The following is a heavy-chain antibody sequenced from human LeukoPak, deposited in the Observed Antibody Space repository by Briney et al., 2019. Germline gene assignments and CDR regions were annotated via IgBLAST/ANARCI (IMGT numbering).Heavy chain of an antibody. CDR3: ARQKRDAFDI. V-gene: IGHV4-4*09. J-gene: IGHJ3*02. CDR2: IYTSGST. Sequence: SETLSLTCTVSGGSISSYYWSWIRQPPGKGLEWIGYIYTSGSTNYNPSPKSRVTISVDTSKNQFSLKLSSVTAADTAVYYCARQKRDAFDIWGQGTMVTVSS. CDR1: GGSISSYY.